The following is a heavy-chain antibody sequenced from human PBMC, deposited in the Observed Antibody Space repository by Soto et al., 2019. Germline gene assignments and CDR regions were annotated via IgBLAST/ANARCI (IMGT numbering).Heavy chain of an antibody. CDR1: GGSFSGYY. J-gene: IGHJ4*02. CDR2: INHSGST. D-gene: IGHD3-10*01. V-gene: IGHV4-34*01. CDR3: ARRYYYGPGRNFDY. Sequence: PSETLSLTCAVYGGSFSGYYWSWIRQPPGKGLEWIGEINHSGSTNYNPSLKSRVTISVDTSKNQFSLKLSSVTAADTAVYYCARRYYYGPGRNFDYWGQGTLVTVSS.